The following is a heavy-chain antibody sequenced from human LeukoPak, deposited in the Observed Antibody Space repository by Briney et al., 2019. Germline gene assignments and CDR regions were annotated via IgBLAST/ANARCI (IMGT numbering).Heavy chain of an antibody. CDR2: INPNSGGT. J-gene: IGHJ4*02. CDR1: GYIFVGYY. V-gene: IGHV1-2*02. CDR3: ARAMGNFDY. D-gene: IGHD3-10*01. Sequence: ASVKVSCKASGYIFVGYYIHWVRQAPGQGLEWMGWINPNSGGTNYAQSFQGRVTMSRDTSISTVYMELSRLRSDDTAVYYCARAMGNFDYWGQGTLVTVSS.